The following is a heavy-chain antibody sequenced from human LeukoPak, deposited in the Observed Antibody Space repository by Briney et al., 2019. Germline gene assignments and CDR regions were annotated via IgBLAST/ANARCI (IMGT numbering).Heavy chain of an antibody. D-gene: IGHD3-16*01. CDR1: GDSINSFY. CDR3: ARCLNWLDP. Sequence: PSETLSLTCSVSGDSINSFYWSWIRQPPGKGLEWIGSIYYRLSTNYNPSLKSRLTISLDTSKNQLSLKLSSVTAADTAVYYCARCLNWLDPWGQGILVTVPS. CDR2: IYYRLST. J-gene: IGHJ5*02. V-gene: IGHV4-59*01.